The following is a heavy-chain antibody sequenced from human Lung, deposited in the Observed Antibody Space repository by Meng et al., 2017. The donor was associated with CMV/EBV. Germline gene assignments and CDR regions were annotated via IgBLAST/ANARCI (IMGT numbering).Heavy chain of an antibody. D-gene: IGHD1-1*01. J-gene: IGHJ5*02. CDR1: RFTFKNYG. CDR2: VRSDGSDE. Sequence: CAASRFTFKNYGMHWVRQAPGKGLEWVASVRSDGSDEQYGDSVKGRFTISRDNSKNTLYLQMHSLRGEDTALYYCARDRAEELEPWGQGTLVTVSS. V-gene: IGHV3-30*02. CDR3: ARDRAEELEP.